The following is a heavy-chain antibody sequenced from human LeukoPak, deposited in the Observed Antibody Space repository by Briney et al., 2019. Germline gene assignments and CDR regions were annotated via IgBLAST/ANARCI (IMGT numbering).Heavy chain of an antibody. J-gene: IGHJ3*02. CDR3: ARDSSTFGDAFDI. D-gene: IGHD2/OR15-2a*01. Sequence: GGSLRLSCAASGFAFTNSVMHWVRQAPGKGLEWVAIISYDGSSKYYADSVKGRFTISRDNSKNTLFLQMSSLRAEDTAVYYCARDSSTFGDAFDIWGQGTVVAISS. V-gene: IGHV3-30-3*01. CDR2: ISYDGSSK. CDR1: GFAFTNSV.